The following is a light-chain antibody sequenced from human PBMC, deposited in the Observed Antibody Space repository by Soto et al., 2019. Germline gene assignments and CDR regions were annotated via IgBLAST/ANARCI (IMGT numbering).Light chain of an antibody. V-gene: IGKV3-15*01. CDR1: ESVSSN. Sequence: EIVMTQSPATLSVSQGERATLSCRASESVSSNLAWYQQKPGQAPRLLIYGASTRATGIQARFSGSGSGTEFTLTISSLQSEDFAVYYCQQYNKWPLTFGGGTKVEIK. CDR3: QQYNKWPLT. J-gene: IGKJ4*01. CDR2: GAS.